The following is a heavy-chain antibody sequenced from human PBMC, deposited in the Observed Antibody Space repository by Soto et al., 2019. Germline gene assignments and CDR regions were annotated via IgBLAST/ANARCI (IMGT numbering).Heavy chain of an antibody. Sequence: EVQLLESGGGLVQPGGSLRLSCAASGFTFSSYAMSWVRQAPGKGLEWVSAISGSGGSTYYADSVKGRFTISRDNSKNTLYLPMNSLRAEEQAVYYRAKTSLGPNFPPWGQGTLVTVSS. CDR1: GFTFSSYA. J-gene: IGHJ5*02. CDR3: AKTSLGPNFPP. V-gene: IGHV3-23*01. D-gene: IGHD3-16*02. CDR2: ISGSGGST.